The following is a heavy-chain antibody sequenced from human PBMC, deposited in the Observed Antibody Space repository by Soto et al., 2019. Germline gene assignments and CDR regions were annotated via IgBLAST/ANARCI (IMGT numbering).Heavy chain of an antibody. CDR3: AKLLVTQMPYYYYGMVV. CDR1: GFSFSNYA. D-gene: IGHD3-10*01. J-gene: IGHJ6*02. Sequence: LRLSCGVSGFSFSNYAMSWVRQAPGKGLEWVSAINIGGDTTYYADSVKGRFTMSRDNSKNTLYLQMNSLRAEDTAVYYCAKLLVTQMPYYYYGMVVRGPGITLTVS. CDR2: INIGGDTT. V-gene: IGHV3-23*01.